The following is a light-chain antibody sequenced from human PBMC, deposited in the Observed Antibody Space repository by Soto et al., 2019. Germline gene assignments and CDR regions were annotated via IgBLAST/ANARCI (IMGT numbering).Light chain of an antibody. V-gene: IGKV1-5*01. J-gene: IGKJ1*01. CDR2: DAS. CDR1: QSISSY. Sequence: DIQMTQSPSSLSASVGDRVTIPCRASQSISSYLNWYQQKPGKAPKLLIFDASTLESGVPSRFSGSASGTEFTLTITSLQPDDFATYYCHHYTRAFGQGTKVDIK. CDR3: HHYTRA.